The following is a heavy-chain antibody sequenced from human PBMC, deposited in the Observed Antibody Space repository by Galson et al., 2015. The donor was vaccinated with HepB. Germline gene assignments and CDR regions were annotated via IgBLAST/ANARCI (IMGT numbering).Heavy chain of an antibody. CDR2: INPSGGST. D-gene: IGHD7-27*01. Sequence: SVKVSCKASGYTFTSYYMHWVRQAPGQGLEWMGIINPSGGSTSYAQKLQGRVTMTRDTSTSTVYMELSSLRSEDTAVYYCARETGELLFSYWGRRTLVSLSS. CDR1: GYTFTSYY. J-gene: IGHJ4*02. V-gene: IGHV1-46*04. CDR3: ARETGELLFSY.